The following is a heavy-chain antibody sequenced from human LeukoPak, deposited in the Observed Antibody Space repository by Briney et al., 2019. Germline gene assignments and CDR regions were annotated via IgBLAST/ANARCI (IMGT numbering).Heavy chain of an antibody. J-gene: IGHJ4*02. CDR2: INSDGSST. V-gene: IGHV3-74*01. CDR3: ARVKQWLTPIDS. D-gene: IGHD6-19*01. Sequence: GGSLRLSCAASGFTFTSYWMNWVRQAPGKGLVWVSRINSDGSSTSYADSVKGRFTISRDNAKNTLYLQMNSLRAEDTAVYYCARVKQWLTPIDSWGQGTLVTVSS. CDR1: GFTFTSYW.